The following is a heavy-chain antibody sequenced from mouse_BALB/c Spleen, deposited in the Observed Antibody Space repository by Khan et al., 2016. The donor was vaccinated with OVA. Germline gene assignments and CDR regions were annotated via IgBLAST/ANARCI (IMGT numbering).Heavy chain of an antibody. CDR2: IWGAGSA. J-gene: IGHJ1*01. CDR1: GFSFTNYG. CDR3: VNGGTYFGGYFDV. Sequence: QVQLKQSGPGLVAPSQSLSITCTVSGFSFTNYGVSWVRQPPGKGLQWLGAIWGAGSANYHSGLISRLNISKDNSKSHVFLKLISLRTDDTAANYWVNGGTYFGGYFDVWGAGTTVTVSS. V-gene: IGHV2-3*01. D-gene: IGHD2-10*01.